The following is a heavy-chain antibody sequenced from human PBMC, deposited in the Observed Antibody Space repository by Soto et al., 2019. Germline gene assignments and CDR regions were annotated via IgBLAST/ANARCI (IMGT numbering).Heavy chain of an antibody. CDR1: GVSVSIYA. J-gene: IGHJ5*02. CDR2: ISGSGGSR. V-gene: IGHV3-23*01. D-gene: IGHD5-18*01. Sequence: RISSAASGVSVSIYAMSWARQAPGKGLEWVSLISGSGGSRYYADSVKGRFTISRDNSKNTLYLQMNSLRADDTAVYYCAKVMVKNWFDPWGEGTLGTVSS. CDR3: AKVMVKNWFDP.